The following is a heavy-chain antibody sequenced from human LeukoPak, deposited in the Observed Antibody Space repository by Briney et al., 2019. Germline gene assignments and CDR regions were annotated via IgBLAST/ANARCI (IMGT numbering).Heavy chain of an antibody. Sequence: PSETLSLTCTVSGYSISSGYYWSWIRQPAGKGLEWIGRIYTSGSTNYNPSLKSRVTMSVDTSKNQFSLKLSSVTAADTAVYYCARDRRYCSNTSCYRVFDYWGQGTLVAVSS. V-gene: IGHV4-4*07. CDR3: ARDRRYCSNTSCYRVFDY. D-gene: IGHD2-2*02. CDR2: IYTSGST. J-gene: IGHJ4*02. CDR1: GYSISSGYY.